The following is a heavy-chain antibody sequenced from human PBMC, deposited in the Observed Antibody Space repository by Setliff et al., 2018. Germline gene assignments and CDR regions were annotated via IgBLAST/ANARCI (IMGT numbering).Heavy chain of an antibody. CDR2: IYNRGHT. CDR1: GFSVSNDF. J-gene: IGHJ4*02. CDR3: ARDEDRNEMEIQGY. Sequence: PGGSLRLSCVVSGFSVSNDFMGWVRQAPGKGLEWVSVIYNRGHTYYADSVKGRFTISRDSSKNTMYLEMNSLRADDTAVYYCARDEDRNEMEIQGYWGQGTRVTVSS. V-gene: IGHV3-53*01. D-gene: IGHD1-7*01.